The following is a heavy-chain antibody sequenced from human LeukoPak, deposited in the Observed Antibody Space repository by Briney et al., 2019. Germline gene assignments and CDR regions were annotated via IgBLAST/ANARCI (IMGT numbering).Heavy chain of an antibody. D-gene: IGHD1-1*01. CDR3: TRASRKFTTYYYNYMDV. J-gene: IGHJ6*03. CDR1: GFTFSGSA. V-gene: IGHV3-73*01. Sequence: GGSLSLSCAASGFTFSGSAMHWVRQASGKGLEWVGRIRSKANRYATAYAASVKGRFTISRDDSKNTAYLQMNSLKTEDTAVYYCTRASRKFTTYYYNYMDVWGKGTTVTVSS. CDR2: IRSKANRYAT.